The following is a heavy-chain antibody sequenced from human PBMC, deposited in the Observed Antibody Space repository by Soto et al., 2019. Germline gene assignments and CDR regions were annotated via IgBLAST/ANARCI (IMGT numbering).Heavy chain of an antibody. J-gene: IGHJ3*01. D-gene: IGHD3-10*01. CDR2: IGGGGSKT. V-gene: IGHV3-23*01. CDR3: PKPPRTGVSNPS. CDR1: GFTFSSHV. Sequence: EAQLLESGGNLVQPGGSLRLSCAASGFTFSSHVMSWVRQAPGKGLEWVSSIGGGGSKTYYADSVKGRFTSSRDNSKDTRPLPTNSLRVEDTAGDYCPKPPRTGVSNPSWGQGTLVTVYS.